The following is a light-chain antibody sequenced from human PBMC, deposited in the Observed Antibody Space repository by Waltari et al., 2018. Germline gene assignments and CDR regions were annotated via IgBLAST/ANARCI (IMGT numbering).Light chain of an antibody. V-gene: IGKV1-8*01. CDR2: AAS. CDR1: QGISSY. CDR3: QQYYSYPLT. Sequence: AIRMTQSPSPFSASTGARVTITCRASQGISSYLAWYQQKPGKAPKLLIYAASTLQSGVPSRFSGSGSGTDFTLTISCLQSEDFATYYCQQYYSYPLTFGGGTKVEIK. J-gene: IGKJ4*01.